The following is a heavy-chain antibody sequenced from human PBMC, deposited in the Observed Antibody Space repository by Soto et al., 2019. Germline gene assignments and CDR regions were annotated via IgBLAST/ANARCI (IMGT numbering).Heavy chain of an antibody. J-gene: IGHJ4*02. CDR2: IKQDGSEK. CDR1: GFTFSSYW. V-gene: IGHV3-7*03. D-gene: IGHD6-6*01. Sequence: PGGSLRLSCAASGFTFSSYWMSWVRQAPGKGLEWVANIKQDGSEKYYVDSVKGRFTISRENAKNSLYLQMNSLRDEEKAVDYCARVGTCSSSPCFDSWGLGTLVTVSS. CDR3: ARVGTCSSSPCFDS.